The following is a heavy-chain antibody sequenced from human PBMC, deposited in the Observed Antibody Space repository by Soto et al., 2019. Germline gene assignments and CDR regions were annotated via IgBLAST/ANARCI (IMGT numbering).Heavy chain of an antibody. J-gene: IGHJ4*02. V-gene: IGHV4-59*11. CDR1: GGSISSHY. CDR3: ARDLPRPDVGPLDC. Sequence: QVQLQESGPRLVQPSETLSLTCTVSGGSISSHYWNWIRQPPGKGLEWIGLIYYSGNTNYNPSLKSRLTVSVDTSKSHVSLKLSSVTAADTAGYYCARDLPRPDVGPLDCWGQGILVTVAS. D-gene: IGHD6-6*01. CDR2: IYYSGNT.